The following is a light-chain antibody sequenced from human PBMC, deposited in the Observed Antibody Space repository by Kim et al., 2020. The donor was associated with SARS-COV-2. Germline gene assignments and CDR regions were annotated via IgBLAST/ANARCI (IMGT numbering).Light chain of an antibody. CDR3: LLYSGAFWM. CDR2: SSS. Sequence: QAVVTQEPSLTVSPGETVTVTCASTTGAVTSGFYATWFQVKPGQAPKTLIYSSSHKHSWTPARFSGSLLGGKAALTLSGAQPEDEAEYFCLLYSGAFWMFGGGTQLTVL. J-gene: IGLJ3*02. CDR1: TGAVTSGFY. V-gene: IGLV7-43*01.